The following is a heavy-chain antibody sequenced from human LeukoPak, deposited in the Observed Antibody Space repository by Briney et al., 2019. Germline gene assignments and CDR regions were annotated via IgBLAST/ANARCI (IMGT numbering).Heavy chain of an antibody. CDR3: ARVHYYDSSGPLGWENYMDV. Sequence: SETLSLTCAVYGGSFSGYYWSWIRQPPGKGLEWIGEINHSGSTNYNPSLKSRVTISVDTSKNQFSLKLSSVTAADTAVYYCARVHYYDSSGPLGWENYMDVWGKGTTVTVSS. V-gene: IGHV4-34*01. D-gene: IGHD3-22*01. CDR2: INHSGST. CDR1: GGSFSGYY. J-gene: IGHJ6*03.